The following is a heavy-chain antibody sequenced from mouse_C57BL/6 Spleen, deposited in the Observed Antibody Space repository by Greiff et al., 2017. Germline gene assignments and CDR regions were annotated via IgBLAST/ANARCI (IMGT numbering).Heavy chain of an antibody. Sequence: EVMLVESGGGLVKPGGSLKLSCAASGFTFSSYTMSWVRQTPEKRLEWVATISGGGGNTYYPDSVKGRFTISRENAKNTLYLQMSSLRSEDTALYYCARHGGAMDYWGQGTSVTVSS. J-gene: IGHJ4*01. V-gene: IGHV5-9*01. CDR3: ARHGGAMDY. CDR1: GFTFSSYT. CDR2: ISGGGGNT.